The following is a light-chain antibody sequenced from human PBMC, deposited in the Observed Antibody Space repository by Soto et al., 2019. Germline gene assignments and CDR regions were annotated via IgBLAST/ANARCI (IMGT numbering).Light chain of an antibody. CDR2: GAS. V-gene: IGKV3-20*01. CDR3: QQYGSSPLIT. CDR1: PSVSSSY. Sequence: EIVLTQSPGTLSLSPGERATLSCRASPSVSSSYLAWYQQKPGQAPRLLIYGASSRATGIPDRFSGSVSGTDFTLTISRLEPEDFAVYYCQQYGSSPLITFGQGTRLEIK. J-gene: IGKJ5*01.